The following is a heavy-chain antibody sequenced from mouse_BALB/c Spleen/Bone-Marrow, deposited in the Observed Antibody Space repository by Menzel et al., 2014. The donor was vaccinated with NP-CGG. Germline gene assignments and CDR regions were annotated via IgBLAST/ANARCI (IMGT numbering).Heavy chain of an antibody. CDR3: ARSGDSSGYGFAY. CDR1: GYTFTSYD. CDR2: IYPGNGSN. V-gene: IGHV1S56*01. J-gene: IGHJ3*01. Sequence: QVQLQQSGPELVKPGALVKISCKASGYTFTSYDINWVKQRPGQGLEWIGWIYPGNGSNKYNEKFKGKATLTADKSSSTAYMQLSSLNSENSAVYFCARSGDSSGYGFAYWGQGTLVTVSA. D-gene: IGHD3-2*01.